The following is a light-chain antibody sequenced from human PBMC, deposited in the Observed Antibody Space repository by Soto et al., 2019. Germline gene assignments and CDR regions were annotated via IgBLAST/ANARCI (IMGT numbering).Light chain of an antibody. CDR2: EGI. Sequence: QSALTQPASVSGSPGQSITISCTGTSSDIGTYNLVSWYQHYPGKAPKLMIYEGIKRPSGVSNRFSGSKSGNTAFLTISGLQAEDEADYYCCSYAGSGTDNHVFGSGTKVTV. V-gene: IGLV2-23*01. CDR3: CSYAGSGTDNHV. J-gene: IGLJ1*01. CDR1: SSDIGTYNL.